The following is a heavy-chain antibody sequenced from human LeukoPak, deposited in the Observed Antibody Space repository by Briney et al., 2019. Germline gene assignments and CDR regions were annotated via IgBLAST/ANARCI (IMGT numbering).Heavy chain of an antibody. J-gene: IGHJ4*02. V-gene: IGHV1-18*01. D-gene: IGHD3-22*01. CDR3: ARLHNYYDSSGYFDY. CDR1: GYTFTSYG. Sequence: GASVKVSCKASGYTFTSYGISWVRQAPRHGLEWMGWISAYNGNTNYAQKLQGRVTMTTDTSTSTAYMELRSLRSDDTAVYYCARLHNYYDSSGYFDYWGQGTLVTVSS. CDR2: ISAYNGNT.